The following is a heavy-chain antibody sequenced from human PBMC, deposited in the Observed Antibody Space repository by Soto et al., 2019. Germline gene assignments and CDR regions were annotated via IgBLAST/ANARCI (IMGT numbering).Heavy chain of an antibody. Sequence: GGSLRLSCKNSGFTFYNPALKWVLQAPGKGLEWVSTIGGGDRHCAEAVRGGFTIPRDDSRATLSRQMTSQRAVATAGIYCAKDRFPGNGIYDGFDPWGQGILVTVSS. CDR1: GFTFYNPA. D-gene: IGHD1-26*01. J-gene: IGHJ5*02. CDR3: AKDRFPGNGIYDGFDP. CDR2: IGGGDR. V-gene: IGHV3-23*01.